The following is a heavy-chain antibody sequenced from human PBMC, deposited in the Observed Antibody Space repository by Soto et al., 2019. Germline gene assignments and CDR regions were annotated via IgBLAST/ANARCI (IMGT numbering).Heavy chain of an antibody. CDR2: IYSGGST. V-gene: IGHV3-53*01. Sequence: PGGSLRLSCAASGFTVSNKYMSWVRQAPGKGLEWVSVIYSGGSTYYADSVKGRFTISRDNSKNTLYLQMNSLRAEDTAVYYCAREKVNMIRGVSFYYYYGMDVWGQGTTVTVS. CDR1: GFTVSNKY. J-gene: IGHJ6*02. D-gene: IGHD3-10*01. CDR3: AREKVNMIRGVSFYYYYGMDV.